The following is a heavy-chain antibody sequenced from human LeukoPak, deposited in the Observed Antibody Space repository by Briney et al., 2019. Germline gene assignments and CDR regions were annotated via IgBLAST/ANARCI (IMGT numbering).Heavy chain of an antibody. D-gene: IGHD1-7*01. J-gene: IGHJ4*02. V-gene: IGHV3-74*01. CDR3: ARVTSVTGTIFDS. CDR1: GFTFSTCW. Sequence: QTGGSLRLSCAASGFTFSTCWMHWVCQAPGKGLVWVARINSDGSSTSYADSVKGRFTISRDNAKNTLYLQMSSLRAEDTAVYYCARVTSVTGTIFDSWGQGTLVTVSS. CDR2: INSDGSST.